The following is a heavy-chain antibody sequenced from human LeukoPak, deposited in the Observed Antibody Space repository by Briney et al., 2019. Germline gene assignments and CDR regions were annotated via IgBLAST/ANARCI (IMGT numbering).Heavy chain of an antibody. Sequence: PSQTLSLTCTVSGGSISSGSYYWSWIRQPAGKGLEWIGRIYTSGSTNYNPSLKSRVTISVDTSKNQFSLKLSSVTAADTAVYYCARSLSGPKRHFDYWGQGTLVTVSS. V-gene: IGHV4-61*02. J-gene: IGHJ4*02. D-gene: IGHD1-1*01. CDR1: GGSISSGSYY. CDR2: IYTSGST. CDR3: ARSLSGPKRHFDY.